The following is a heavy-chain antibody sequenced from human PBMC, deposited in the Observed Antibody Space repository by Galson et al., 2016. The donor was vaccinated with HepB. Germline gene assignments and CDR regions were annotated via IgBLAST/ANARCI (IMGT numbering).Heavy chain of an antibody. D-gene: IGHD6-19*01. Sequence: ASGFTFISYAMHWVRQAPGKGLEGVAVISYDGSNNYYADSLKGRFTISRDDSKNTLYLQMNSRRAEDTAVYYCARDSEQWLGSFDYRGQGTLVTVAS. V-gene: IGHV3-30-3*01. CDR2: ISYDGSNN. CDR1: GFTFISYA. J-gene: IGHJ4*02. CDR3: ARDSEQWLGSFDY.